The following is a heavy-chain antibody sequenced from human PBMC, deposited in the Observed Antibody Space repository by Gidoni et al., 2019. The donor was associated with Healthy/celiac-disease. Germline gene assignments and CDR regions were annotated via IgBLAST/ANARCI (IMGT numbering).Heavy chain of an antibody. D-gene: IGHD3-10*01. J-gene: IGHJ4*02. CDR3: ARERGEYYYGSGSYYPFDY. Sequence: QVQLVQSGAEVKKPGSSVTVSCKASGGTFSSYAISWVRQAPGQGLEWMGRIIPILGIANYAKKYKGRVTINADKSTSTAYMELSSLRAEDTAVYYCARERGEYYYGSGSYYPFDYWGQGTLVTVSS. V-gene: IGHV1-69*04. CDR2: IIPILGIA. CDR1: GGTFSSYA.